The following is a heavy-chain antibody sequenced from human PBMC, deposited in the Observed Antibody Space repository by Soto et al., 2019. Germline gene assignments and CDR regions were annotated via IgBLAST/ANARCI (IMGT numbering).Heavy chain of an antibody. CDR3: ARDASYYDFWSGYYTGPAGEYYYGMDV. D-gene: IGHD3-3*01. J-gene: IGHJ6*02. CDR1: GFTFSSYG. CDR2: IWYDGSNK. V-gene: IGHV3-33*08. Sequence: GGSLRLSCAASGFTFSSYGMHWVRQAPGKGLEWVAVIWYDGSNKYYADSVKGRFTISRDNSKNTLYLQMNSLRAEDTAVYYCARDASYYDFWSGYYTGPAGEYYYGMDVWGQGTTVTVSS.